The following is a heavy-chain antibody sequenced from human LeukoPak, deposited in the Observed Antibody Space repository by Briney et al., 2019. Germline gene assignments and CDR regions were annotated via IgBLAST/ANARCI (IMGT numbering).Heavy chain of an antibody. J-gene: IGHJ5*02. CDR2: IVVGSGDT. V-gene: IGHV1-58*01. Sequence: SVKVSCKASGFAFTSSTEQWVRQARGQRLEWIGWIVVGSGDTNYAQKFQERATITRDMSTTTAFMELSSLRSEDTAVYYCAAGRDTSAYRALDPWGQGTLVTVSS. CDR1: GFAFTSST. D-gene: IGHD3-16*01. CDR3: AAGRDTSAYRALDP.